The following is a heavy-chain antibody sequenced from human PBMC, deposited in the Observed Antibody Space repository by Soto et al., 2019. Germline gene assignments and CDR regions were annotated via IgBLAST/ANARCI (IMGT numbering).Heavy chain of an antibody. V-gene: IGHV1-69*01. Sequence: QVQLVQSGAEVQKPWSSVKVSCKASGGTFSSYAISWVRQAPGQGLEWMGGIIPIFGTANYAQKFQGRVTITADESTSTAYMERSSLRSEDTAVYYCSRDSMVRGVSHDNYWGQGTLVTVSS. CDR3: SRDSMVRGVSHDNY. CDR1: GGTFSSYA. D-gene: IGHD3-10*01. J-gene: IGHJ4*02. CDR2: IIPIFGTA.